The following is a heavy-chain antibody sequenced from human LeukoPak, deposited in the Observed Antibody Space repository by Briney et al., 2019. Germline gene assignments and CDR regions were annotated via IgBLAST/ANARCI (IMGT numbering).Heavy chain of an antibody. J-gene: IGHJ6*03. Sequence: ASVKVSCKASGYTFTSYDINWVRQATGQGLEWMGWMNPNSGNIGYAQKFQGRVTITRNTSISTAYMELSSLRSEDTAVYYCARGRVPAANYYYYMDVWGKGTTVTVSS. V-gene: IGHV1-8*03. D-gene: IGHD2-2*01. CDR1: GYTFTSYD. CDR2: MNPNSGNI. CDR3: ARGRVPAANYYYYMDV.